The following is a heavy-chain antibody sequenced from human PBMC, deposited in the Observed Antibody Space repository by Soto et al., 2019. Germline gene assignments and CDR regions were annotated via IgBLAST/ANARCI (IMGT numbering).Heavy chain of an antibody. V-gene: IGHV4-59*13. CDR1: GGSFGTNY. CDR3: AADSAGRGPFDP. CDR2: TYHTGST. D-gene: IGHD3-10*01. J-gene: IGHJ5*02. Sequence: SETLSLTCTISGGSFGTNYWSWIRQAPGKGLEWIGYTYHTGSTKYNPSLKSRATISVDTSKNQFSLTLNSAAAADTAVYYCAADSAGRGPFDPWGQGILVTVSS.